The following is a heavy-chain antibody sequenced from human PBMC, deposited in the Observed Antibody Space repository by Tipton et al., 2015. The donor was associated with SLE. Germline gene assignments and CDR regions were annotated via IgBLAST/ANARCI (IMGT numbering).Heavy chain of an antibody. CDR2: IYYSGNT. CDR3: ARDQWGPTGTGVDYYYYGMDV. Sequence: TLSLTCTVSGGSISSHYWSWIRQPPGKGLEWIGYIYYSGNTNYNPSLKSRVTISVDTSKNQFSLKLSSVTAADTAVYYCARDQWGPTGTGVDYYYYGMDVWGQGTTVTVSS. D-gene: IGHD1-1*01. CDR1: GGSISSHY. V-gene: IGHV4-59*11. J-gene: IGHJ6*02.